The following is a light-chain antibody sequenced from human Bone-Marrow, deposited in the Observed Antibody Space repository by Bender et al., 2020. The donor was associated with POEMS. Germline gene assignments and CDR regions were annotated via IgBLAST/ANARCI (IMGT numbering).Light chain of an antibody. V-gene: IGLV3-1*01. CDR1: KLGHKY. Sequence: SYELTQPPSVSVSPGQTATMTCSGDKLGHKYASWYQQRPGQSPVLFIYQDTRRPSGIPERFSGSTSGDTATLTISGTQAMDEADYYCQAWDSDVVVFGGGTKLTVL. CDR2: QDT. CDR3: QAWDSDVVV. J-gene: IGLJ2*01.